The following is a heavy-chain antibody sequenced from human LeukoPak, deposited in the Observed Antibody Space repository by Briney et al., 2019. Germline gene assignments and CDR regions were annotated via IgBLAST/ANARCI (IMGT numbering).Heavy chain of an antibody. Sequence: GESLKISCKGSGYSFTSYWIGWVRQMPGKGLEWMGIIYPGDSDTRYSPSFQGQVTISADKSISTAYLQWSSLKASDTAMYYCARGYCRSTSCYTGVDYYYYYMDVWGKGTTVTVSS. CDR3: ARGYCRSTSCYTGVDYYYYYMDV. CDR1: GYSFTSYW. D-gene: IGHD2-2*02. V-gene: IGHV5-51*01. J-gene: IGHJ6*03. CDR2: IYPGDSDT.